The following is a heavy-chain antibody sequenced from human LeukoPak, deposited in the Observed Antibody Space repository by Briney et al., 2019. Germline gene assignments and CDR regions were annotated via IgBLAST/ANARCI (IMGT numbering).Heavy chain of an antibody. V-gene: IGHV6-1*01. D-gene: IGHD1-26*01. CDR2: TYYRSEWYY. J-gene: IGHJ4*02. Sequence: SQTLSLTCAISGGSVSSNSAAWNWIRQSPSRGLEWLGRTYYRSEWYYDYAVAVKSRISINPDTSKNQFSLQLSSVTPEDTAVYYCARGPVGGSTIVDYWGQGTLVTVSS. CDR3: ARGPVGGSTIVDY. CDR1: GGSVSSNSAA.